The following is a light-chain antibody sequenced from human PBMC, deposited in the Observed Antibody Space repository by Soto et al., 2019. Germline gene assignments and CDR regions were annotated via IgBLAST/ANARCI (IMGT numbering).Light chain of an antibody. J-gene: IGKJ1*01. CDR2: GAS. V-gene: IGKV3-15*01. CDR3: QQCYNWPQWT. Sequence: EIVMTQSPATLSVSPGERATLSGRARQSVSSNLAWYQQKPGQAPRLLIYGASTRATGIPARFSGSGSGTDFTLTISSLEPEDFALYYCQQCYNWPQWTFGQGTKVDIK. CDR1: QSVSSN.